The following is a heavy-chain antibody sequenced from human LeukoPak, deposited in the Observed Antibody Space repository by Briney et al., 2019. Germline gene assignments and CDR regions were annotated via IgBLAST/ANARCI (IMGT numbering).Heavy chain of an antibody. CDR2: IYYSGST. Sequence: SETLSLTCTVSGGSISSYYWSWIRQPPGKGLEWIGYIYYSGSTNYNPSLKSRVTISVDTSKNQFSLKLSSVTAADTAVYYCARYWYSSGWNGSGDYFDYWGQGTLVTVSS. V-gene: IGHV4-59*08. CDR3: ARYWYSSGWNGSGDYFDY. J-gene: IGHJ4*02. CDR1: GGSISSYY. D-gene: IGHD6-19*01.